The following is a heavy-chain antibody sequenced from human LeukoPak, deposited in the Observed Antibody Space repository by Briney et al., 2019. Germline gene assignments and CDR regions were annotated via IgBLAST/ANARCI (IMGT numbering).Heavy chain of an antibody. D-gene: IGHD4-17*01. V-gene: IGHV3-9*01. J-gene: IGHJ5*02. CDR2: ISWNSGSI. CDR1: GFTFDDYA. CDR3: AKGYDYEGRTGFDP. Sequence: PGGSLRLSCAASGFTFDDYAMHWVRQAPGKGLEWVSGISWNSGSIGYADSVKGRFTISRDNAKNSLYLQMNSLRAEDTALYYCAKGYDYEGRTGFDPWGQGTLVTVSS.